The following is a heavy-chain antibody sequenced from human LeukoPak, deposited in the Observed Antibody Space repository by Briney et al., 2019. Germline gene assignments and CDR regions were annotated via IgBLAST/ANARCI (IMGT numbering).Heavy chain of an antibody. CDR2: IYYSGST. CDR3: ARDVGDTAWVY. CDR1: GGSISSYY. Sequence: PSETLSLTCTVSGGSISSYYWSWIRQPPGKGLEWIGYIYYSGSTNYNPSLKSRVTISVDTSKNQFSLKLSSVTAADTAVYYCARDVGDTAWVYWGQGTLVTVSS. J-gene: IGHJ4*02. D-gene: IGHD5-18*01. V-gene: IGHV4-59*01.